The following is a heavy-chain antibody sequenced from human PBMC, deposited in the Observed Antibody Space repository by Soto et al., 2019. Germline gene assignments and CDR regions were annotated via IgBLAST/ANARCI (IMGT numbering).Heavy chain of an antibody. V-gene: IGHV1-3*01. J-gene: IGHJ6*03. CDR2: INAGNGNT. Sequence: ASVKVSCKASGYTFTSYAMHWVRQAPGQRLEWMGWINAGNGNTKYSQKFQGRVTITRDTSASTAYMELSSLRSEDTAVYYCARDTEVDSSGWYHHYYYYMDVWGKGTTVTVSS. CDR1: GYTFTSYA. CDR3: ARDTEVDSSGWYHHYYYYMDV. D-gene: IGHD6-19*01.